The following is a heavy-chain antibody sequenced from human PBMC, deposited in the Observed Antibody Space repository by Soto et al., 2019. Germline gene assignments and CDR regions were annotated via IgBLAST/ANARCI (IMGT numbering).Heavy chain of an antibody. CDR2: IYWDDDK. V-gene: IGHV2-5*02. Sequence: QITLKESGPPLVKPTQTLTLTCTCSGFSVSTNGVGVGWIRQPPGQALEWLALIYWDDDKRYSPSRRSRLTTTKAPSKHQVLLAMANMDPVDTATYDSAHFPWGNGWGAPGVDPWGQGTMVTVSS. CDR3: AHFPWGNGWGAPGVDP. D-gene: IGHD3-16*01. CDR1: GFSVSTNGVG. J-gene: IGHJ5*02.